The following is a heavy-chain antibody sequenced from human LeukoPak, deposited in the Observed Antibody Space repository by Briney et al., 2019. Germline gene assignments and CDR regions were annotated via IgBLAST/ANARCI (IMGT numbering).Heavy chain of an antibody. V-gene: IGHV3-30*01. CDR1: GFIFRSYP. D-gene: IGHD1-26*01. CDR2: VSYDGSDE. CDR3: ARDGVGTAFEL. J-gene: IGHJ3*01. Sequence: GGSLRLSCAASGFIFRSYPMHWVRQAPGKGLEWVAVVSYDGSDENYADSVNGRFTISRDNSKNTLYLQMNSLRAEDTAVFYCARDGVGTAFELWGQGTMVTVSS.